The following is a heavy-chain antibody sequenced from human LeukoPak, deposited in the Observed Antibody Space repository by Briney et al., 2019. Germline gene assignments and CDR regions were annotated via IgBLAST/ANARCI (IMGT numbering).Heavy chain of an antibody. CDR3: AKDRLMYGSGTYPLDY. CDR2: IRYDGSVK. Sequence: PGGSLRLSCAASGFSFRTYGMHWVRQAPGKGLEWVAFIRYDGSVKDYADSVKGRFTISRDNSKNTLYLQMTSLRTEDTAVYYCAKDRLMYGSGTYPLDYWGQGTLVTVSS. D-gene: IGHD3-10*01. J-gene: IGHJ4*02. V-gene: IGHV3-30*02. CDR1: GFSFRTYG.